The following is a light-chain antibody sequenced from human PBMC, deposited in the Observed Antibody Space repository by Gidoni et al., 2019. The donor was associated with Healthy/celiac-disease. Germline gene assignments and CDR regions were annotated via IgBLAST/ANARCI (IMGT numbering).Light chain of an antibody. V-gene: IGKV2-28*01. Sequence: DIVMTQSPLSLPVTPGEPASISCRSSQSLLHSNGYNYLDWYLQKPGQSPQLLIYLGSNRASGVPDRFSGSGSGTDFTLKISRVEAEDVGVYYCMQALQTPLTVXGGTKVEI. CDR2: LGS. CDR3: MQALQTPLT. J-gene: IGKJ4*01. CDR1: QSLLHSNGYNY.